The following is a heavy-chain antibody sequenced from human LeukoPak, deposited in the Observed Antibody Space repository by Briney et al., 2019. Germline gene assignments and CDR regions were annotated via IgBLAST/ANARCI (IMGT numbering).Heavy chain of an antibody. Sequence: GVSLRLSCAASGFTFSGYAMSWVRQAPGKGLEWVSAISGSGGSTYYADSVKGRFTISRDNSKNTPYLQMNSLRAEDTAVYYCAKDLGYGDYEYFQHWGQGTLVTVSS. J-gene: IGHJ1*01. CDR2: ISGSGGST. V-gene: IGHV3-23*01. CDR1: GFTFSGYA. CDR3: AKDLGYGDYEYFQH. D-gene: IGHD4-17*01.